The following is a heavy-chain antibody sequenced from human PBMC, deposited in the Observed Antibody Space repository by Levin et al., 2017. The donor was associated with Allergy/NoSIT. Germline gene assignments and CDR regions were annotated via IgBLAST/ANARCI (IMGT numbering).Heavy chain of an antibody. Sequence: SQTLSLTCTVSGGSVSSAGYYWSWIRQPPGKGLEWIGYIYYSGTTGYNPSLKSRVTVSVDTSKNQFSLNLSSVTAADTAIYYCARGFPSGKAARPPYWYFDLWGRGTLISVSS. CDR2: IYYSGTT. V-gene: IGHV4-61*08. D-gene: IGHD6-6*01. CDR3: ARGFPSGKAARPPYWYFDL. J-gene: IGHJ2*01. CDR1: GGSVSSAGYY.